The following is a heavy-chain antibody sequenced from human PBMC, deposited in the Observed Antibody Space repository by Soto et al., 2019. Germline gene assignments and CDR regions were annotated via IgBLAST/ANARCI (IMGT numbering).Heavy chain of an antibody. Sequence: QVQLQESGPGLVKPSQTLSLTCTVSGGSISSGGYYWSWIRQHPGKGLEWIGYIYYSGSTYYNPSLKSRVTISVDTSKNQCSLKLSSVTAADTAVYYGARTVEMAYNWFDPWGQGTLVTVSS. J-gene: IGHJ5*02. CDR3: ARTVEMAYNWFDP. V-gene: IGHV4-31*03. CDR1: GGSISSGGYY. CDR2: IYYSGST.